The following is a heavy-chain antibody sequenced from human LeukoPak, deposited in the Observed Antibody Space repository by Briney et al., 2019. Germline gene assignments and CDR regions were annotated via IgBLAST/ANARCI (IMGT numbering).Heavy chain of an antibody. D-gene: IGHD1-26*01. J-gene: IGHJ4*02. V-gene: IGHV3-9*01. CDR2: ISWNSGSI. CDR1: GFTFDDYA. CDR3: AKGGPGSYVDY. Sequence: PGGSLRLSCAASGFTFDDYAMHWVRQAPGKGLEWVSGISWNSGSIGYADSVKGRFTISRDNAKNSLYLQMNSLTAEDTALYYCAKGGPGSYVDYWGQGTLVTVSS.